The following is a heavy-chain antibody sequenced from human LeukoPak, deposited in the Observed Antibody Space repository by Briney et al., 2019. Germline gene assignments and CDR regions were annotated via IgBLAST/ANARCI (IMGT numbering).Heavy chain of an antibody. CDR3: AKGEYFDWTFCGMDV. CDR2: ISGSGGST. V-gene: IGHV3-23*01. J-gene: IGHJ6*02. Sequence: GGSLRLSCAASGFTFSSYAMSWVRQAPGKGLEWVSAISGSGGSTYYADSVKGRFTISRDNSKNTLYLQMNSLRAEDTAVYYCAKGEYFDWTFCGMDVWGQGTTVTVSS. CDR1: GFTFSSYA. D-gene: IGHD3-9*01.